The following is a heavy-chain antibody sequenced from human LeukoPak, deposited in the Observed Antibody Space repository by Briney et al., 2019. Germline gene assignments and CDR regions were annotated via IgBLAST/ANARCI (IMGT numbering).Heavy chain of an antibody. J-gene: IGHJ4*02. CDR3: AKDLRIGIAAAGTCFDY. CDR1: GFTFSSYA. D-gene: IGHD6-13*01. V-gene: IGHV3-23*01. Sequence: GGSLRLSCAASGFTFSSYAMSWVRQAPGKGLEWVSAISGSGGSTYYADSVKGRFTISRDNSKNTLYLQMSSLRAEDTAVYYCAKDLRIGIAAAGTCFDYWGQGTLVTVSS. CDR2: ISGSGGST.